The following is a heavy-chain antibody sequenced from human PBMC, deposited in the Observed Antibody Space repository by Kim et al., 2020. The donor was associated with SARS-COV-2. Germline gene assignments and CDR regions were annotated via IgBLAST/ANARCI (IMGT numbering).Heavy chain of an antibody. CDR2: ISPLNDNT. CDR1: GYTFKTNG. Sequence: ASVKVSCQASGYTFKTNGISWVRQAPGQGLEWMGWISPLNDNTKFARKFKGRVTMTTDTSTNTVYMELRSLMSDDTAVYYCVRDRGVIKGFDYWGQGTPV. V-gene: IGHV1-18*04. D-gene: IGHD3-10*01. CDR3: VRDRGVIKGFDY. J-gene: IGHJ4*02.